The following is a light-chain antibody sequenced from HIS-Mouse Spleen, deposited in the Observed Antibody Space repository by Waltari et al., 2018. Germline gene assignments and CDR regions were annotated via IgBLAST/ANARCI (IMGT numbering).Light chain of an antibody. CDR3: QSADSSGTYSVV. J-gene: IGLJ2*01. CDR2: KDS. Sequence: SYELTQPPSVSVSPGQTARITCSGDALPKQYAYWYQQKPGQAPVLVRYKDSERPSGIPERFSGSSSGTTVTLTISGVQAEDEAYYYCQSADSSGTYSVVFGGGTKLTVL. CDR1: ALPKQY. V-gene: IGLV3-25*03.